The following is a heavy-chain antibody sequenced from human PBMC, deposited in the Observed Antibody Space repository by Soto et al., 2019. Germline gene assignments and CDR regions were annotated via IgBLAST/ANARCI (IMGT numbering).Heavy chain of an antibody. V-gene: IGHV4-4*02. CDR1: SGSISSSNW. CDR3: ASAPPSENYYYYHMDV. CDR2: IYHSGST. Sequence: SETLSLTCAVSSGSISSSNWWSWVRQPPGKGLEWIGEIYHSGSTNYNPSLKSRVTISVDKSKNQFSLRLSSVTAADTAVYYCASAPPSENYYYYHMDVWGKGTTVTVSS. J-gene: IGHJ6*03.